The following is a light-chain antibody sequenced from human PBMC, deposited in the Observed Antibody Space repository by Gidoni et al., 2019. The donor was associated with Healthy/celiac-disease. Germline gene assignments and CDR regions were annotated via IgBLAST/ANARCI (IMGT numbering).Light chain of an antibody. V-gene: IGKV3-15*01. CDR3: QQYNNCLT. CDR1: QSVSSN. J-gene: IGKJ2*01. CDR2: GAS. Sequence: EIVRTQSPATMSVSPWERATLSCRASQSVSSNLAWYQQKPGQAPRLLIYGASTRATGIPARFIGSWSVTEFTLTISSLQSGDFAVYYCQQYNNCLTFGQGTKLEIK.